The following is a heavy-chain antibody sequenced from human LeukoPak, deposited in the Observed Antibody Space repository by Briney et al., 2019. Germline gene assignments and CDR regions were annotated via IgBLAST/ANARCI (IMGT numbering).Heavy chain of an antibody. CDR3: ARDGYYGSGRPFDY. Sequence: GGSLRLSCATSGFTFSSYGMHWVRQAPGKGLEWVAVIWYDGSEKYYADSVKGRLTISRDNSKNTLYLQMNSLRADDTAVYYCARDGYYGSGRPFDYWGQGALVSVSS. J-gene: IGHJ4*02. V-gene: IGHV3-33*01. D-gene: IGHD3-10*01. CDR1: GFTFSSYG. CDR2: IWYDGSEK.